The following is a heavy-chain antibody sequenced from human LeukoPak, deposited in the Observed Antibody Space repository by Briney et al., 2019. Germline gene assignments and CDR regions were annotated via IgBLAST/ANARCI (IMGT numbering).Heavy chain of an antibody. V-gene: IGHV1-2*06. CDR2: INPNSGGT. J-gene: IGHJ4*02. Sequence: ASVKVPCKASGYTFTGYYMHWVRQAPGQGREWMGRINPNSGGTNYAQKFQGRVTMTRDTSISTAYMELSRLRSDDTAVYYCARGNGYSSNDYWGQGTLVTVSS. CDR1: GYTFTGYY. CDR3: ARGNGYSSNDY. D-gene: IGHD5-18*01.